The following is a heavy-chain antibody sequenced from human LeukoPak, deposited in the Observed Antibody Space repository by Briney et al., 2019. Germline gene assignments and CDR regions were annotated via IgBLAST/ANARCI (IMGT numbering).Heavy chain of an antibody. CDR1: GGSISNYW. D-gene: IGHD6-13*01. CDR3: AKDRGGGNSWIDY. V-gene: IGHV4-59*01. J-gene: IGHJ4*02. Sequence: PSETLSLTCTVSGGSISNYWWSWIRQPPGKGLEWIGYVFDSGGTNYNPSLKSRVTISVDTSKKQFSLKLSSVTAADAAVYYCAKDRGGGNSWIDYWGQGTLVTVPS. CDR2: VFDSGGT.